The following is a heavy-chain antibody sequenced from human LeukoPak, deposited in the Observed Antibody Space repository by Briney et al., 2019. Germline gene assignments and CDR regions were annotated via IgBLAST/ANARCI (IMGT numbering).Heavy chain of an antibody. D-gene: IGHD6-6*01. CDR1: GGSISSYY. CDR3: ARGVRGQLVPRRVYYFDY. Sequence: PSETLSLTCTVSGGSISSYYWSWIRQPPGKGLEWIGYIYTSGSTNYNPSLKSRVTISVDTSKNQFSLKLSSVTAADTAVYYCARGVRGQLVPRRVYYFDYWGQGTLVTVSS. CDR2: IYTSGST. V-gene: IGHV4-4*09. J-gene: IGHJ4*02.